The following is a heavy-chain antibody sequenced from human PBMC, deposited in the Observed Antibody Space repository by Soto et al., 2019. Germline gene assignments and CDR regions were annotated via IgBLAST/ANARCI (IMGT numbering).Heavy chain of an antibody. V-gene: IGHV1-18*01. Sequence: ASVKVSCKASGYTFTSYGISWVRQAPGQGLEWMGWISAYNGNTNYAQKLQGRVTMTTDTSTSTAYMELRGLRSDDTAVYYCARDPVPEGGYDILTGSRYWGQGTLVTVSS. J-gene: IGHJ4*02. CDR3: ARDPVPEGGYDILTGSRY. D-gene: IGHD3-9*01. CDR2: ISAYNGNT. CDR1: GYTFTSYG.